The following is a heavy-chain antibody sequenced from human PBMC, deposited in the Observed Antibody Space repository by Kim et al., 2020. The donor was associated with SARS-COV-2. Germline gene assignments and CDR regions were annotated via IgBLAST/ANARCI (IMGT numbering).Heavy chain of an antibody. J-gene: IGHJ3*02. CDR3: TRAHNPGIAVAGLDDAGGLHAFDI. CDR1: GFTFGDYA. CDR2: IRSKAYGGTT. Sequence: GGSLRLSCTASGFTFGDYAMSWVRQAPGKGLEWVGFIRSKAYGGTTEYAASVKGRFTISRDDSKSIAYLQMNSLKTEDTAVYYCTRAHNPGIAVAGLDDAGGLHAFDIWGQGTMVTVSS. D-gene: IGHD6-19*01. V-gene: IGHV3-49*04.